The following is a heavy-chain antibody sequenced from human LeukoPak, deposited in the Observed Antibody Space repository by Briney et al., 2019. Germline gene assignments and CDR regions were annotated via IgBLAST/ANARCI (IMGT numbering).Heavy chain of an antibody. D-gene: IGHD3-22*01. Sequence: PGGSLRLSCAASGFTFSSYEMNWVRQAPGKGPEWVSAISGSGGSTYYADSVKGRFTISRDNSKNTLYLQMNSLRAEDTAVYYCAKARGTTMIVVVNYWGQGTLVTVSS. CDR3: AKARGTTMIVVVNY. CDR2: ISGSGGST. V-gene: IGHV3-23*01. CDR1: GFTFSSYE. J-gene: IGHJ4*02.